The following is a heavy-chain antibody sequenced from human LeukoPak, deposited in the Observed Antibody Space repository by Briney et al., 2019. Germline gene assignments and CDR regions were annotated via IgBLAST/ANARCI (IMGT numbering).Heavy chain of an antibody. D-gene: IGHD3-3*01. J-gene: IGHJ6*03. V-gene: IGHV1-46*01. CDR2: INPSDGAT. CDR3: AREQRGGLSGNLGGLFASYYTYYYMDV. CDR1: GYTFTMYY. Sequence: GASVKVSCKASGYTFTMYYIHWVRQAPGQGLEWMGLINPSDGATTYAQRFQGRVTMTWDMSTTTVYMDQRRLRPEDTAVYFRAREQRGGLSGNLGGLFASYYTYYYMDVWGRGTTVTVSS.